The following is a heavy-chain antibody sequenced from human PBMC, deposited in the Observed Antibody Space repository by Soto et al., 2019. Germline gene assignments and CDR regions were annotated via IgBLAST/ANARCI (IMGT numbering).Heavy chain of an antibody. V-gene: IGHV4-31*03. J-gene: IGHJ4*02. Sequence: SETLSLTCTVSGGSISSGGYYWSWIRQHPGKGLEWIGYIYYSGCTYYNPSLKSRVTISVDTSKNQFSLKLSSVTAADTAVYYCARDIDSSGYFDYWGQGTLVTVSS. D-gene: IGHD3-22*01. CDR3: ARDIDSSGYFDY. CDR1: GGSISSGGYY. CDR2: IYYSGCT.